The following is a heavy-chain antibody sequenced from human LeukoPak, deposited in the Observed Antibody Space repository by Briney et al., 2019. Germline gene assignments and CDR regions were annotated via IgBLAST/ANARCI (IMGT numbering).Heavy chain of an antibody. CDR3: ASSDEAPGSGSNVDY. D-gene: IGHD3-10*01. Sequence: ASVKVSCKASGYTFTSYYMHWVRQAPGQGLEWMGIINPSGGSTSYAQKFQGRVTMTRDTSTSTVYMELSSLRSEDTAVYYCASSDEAPGSGSNVDYWGQGTLVTVSS. CDR2: INPSGGST. J-gene: IGHJ4*02. CDR1: GYTFTSYY. V-gene: IGHV1-46*01.